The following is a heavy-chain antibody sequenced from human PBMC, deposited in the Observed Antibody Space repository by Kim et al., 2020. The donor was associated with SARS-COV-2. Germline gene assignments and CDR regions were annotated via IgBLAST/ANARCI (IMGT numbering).Heavy chain of an antibody. J-gene: IGHJ4*02. V-gene: IGHV3-23*03. CDR3: LAEITNRGFDY. D-gene: IGHD2-8*01. CDR2: IAWDGTRT. Sequence: GGSLRLSCAASGFTFSTSPLHWVRQAPGKGLEWVSLIAWDGTRTSYPDSVKGRFIMSSDKTKNTLYLHMNSLRPEDTAVYYCLAEITNRGFDYWGQGTQV. CDR1: GFTFSTSP.